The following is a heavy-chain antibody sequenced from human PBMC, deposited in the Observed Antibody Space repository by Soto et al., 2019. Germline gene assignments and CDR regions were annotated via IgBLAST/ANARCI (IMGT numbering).Heavy chain of an antibody. Sequence: QVQLQESGPGLVKPSQTLSPTCTVSGGSISRSSAYYWSWIRQHPEKGLEWIGYIYSGGTTNYNPSLRSRVTISLDTANNQFSLNLSSVTAADTALYYCARDGGPRGDYYYAMDVWGQGTTVTVSS. J-gene: IGHJ6*02. D-gene: IGHD3-10*01. V-gene: IGHV4-31*03. CDR3: ARDGGPRGDYYYAMDV. CDR1: GGSISRSSAYY. CDR2: IYSGGTT.